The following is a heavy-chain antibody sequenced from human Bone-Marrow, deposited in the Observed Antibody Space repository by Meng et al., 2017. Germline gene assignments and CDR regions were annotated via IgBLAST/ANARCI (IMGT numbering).Heavy chain of an antibody. CDR2: IKSKTDGETP. CDR3: NWNDFGDY. CDR1: GFTFRDYY. J-gene: IGHJ4*02. V-gene: IGHV3-15*01. Sequence: VESGGGLCKAGGSLRLSFAASGFTFRDYYMSWIRQAPGKGLEWVARIKSKTDGETPDYAAPVKGRFTISRDDSKNTLYLQMHSLKTEDTAVYYCNWNDFGDYWGQGALVTVSS. D-gene: IGHD1-1*01.